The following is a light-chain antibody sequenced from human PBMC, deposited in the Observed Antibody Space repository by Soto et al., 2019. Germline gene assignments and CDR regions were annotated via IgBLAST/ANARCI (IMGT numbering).Light chain of an antibody. J-gene: IGKJ1*01. CDR3: QQYSSSRT. V-gene: IGKV3-20*01. CDR2: GGS. CDR1: QSVSSNH. Sequence: EIVMTQSPAILSVSLGETATLSCRASQSVSSNHLAWYQQKPGQAPRLLIYGGSSRATGIPVRFSGSGSETDFTLTITRLEPEDFAVYYCQQYSSSRTFGQGTKVDIK.